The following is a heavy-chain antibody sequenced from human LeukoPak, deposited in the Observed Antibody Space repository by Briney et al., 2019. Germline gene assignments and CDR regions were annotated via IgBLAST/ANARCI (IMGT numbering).Heavy chain of an antibody. Sequence: ASVKVSCKASGYTFTSYVISWVRQDPGQGLEWMGWISAYNGNTNYAQKLQGRVTMTRDTSISTAYMELSRLRSDDTAVYYCARGTMVRGISDVFRGFWGQGTLVTVTS. CDR1: GYTFTSYV. V-gene: IGHV1-18*01. D-gene: IGHD3-10*01. CDR2: ISAYNGNT. J-gene: IGHJ4*02. CDR3: ARGTMVRGISDVFRGF.